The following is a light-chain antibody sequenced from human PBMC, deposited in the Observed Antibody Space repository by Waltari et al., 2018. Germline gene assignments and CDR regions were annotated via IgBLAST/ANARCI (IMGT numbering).Light chain of an antibody. J-gene: IGKJ1*01. V-gene: IGKV3-11*01. Sequence: EIVLTQSPATLSLSHGERATLSCRASQSVSSYLAWYQQKPGQAPRLLIYDASNRATGIPARFSGSGSGTDFTLTISSLEPEDFAVYYCQQRKGTFGQGTKVEIK. CDR2: DAS. CDR1: QSVSSY. CDR3: QQRKGT.